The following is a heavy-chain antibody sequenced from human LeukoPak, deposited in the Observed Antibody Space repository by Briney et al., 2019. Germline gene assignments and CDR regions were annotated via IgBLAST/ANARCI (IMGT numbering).Heavy chain of an antibody. Sequence: ASVKVSCKASGYTFTDYYMHWLRHAPGQGLQWMGWINPSSGGTNYAQKFQGRVTMTGDTSINTAYMEVSRLSSDDTAIYYCARGKSRGNWFDPWGQGTLVTVSS. CDR3: ARGKSRGNWFDP. V-gene: IGHV1-2*02. CDR1: GYTFTDYY. J-gene: IGHJ5*02. CDR2: INPSSGGT. D-gene: IGHD3-10*01.